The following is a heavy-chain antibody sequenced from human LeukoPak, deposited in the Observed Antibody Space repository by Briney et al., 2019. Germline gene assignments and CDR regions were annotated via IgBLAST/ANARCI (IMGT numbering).Heavy chain of an antibody. J-gene: IGHJ3*02. CDR3: AKDAGGYYDSSGYFLGAFDI. V-gene: IGHV3-23*01. Sequence: PGGSLRLSCAASVFTFSSYAMSWVRQAPGKGLEWVSAISGSGGSTYYADSVKGRFTISRDNSKNTLYLQMNSLRAEDTAVYYCAKDAGGYYDSSGYFLGAFDIWGQGTMVTVSS. D-gene: IGHD3-22*01. CDR2: ISGSGGST. CDR1: VFTFSSYA.